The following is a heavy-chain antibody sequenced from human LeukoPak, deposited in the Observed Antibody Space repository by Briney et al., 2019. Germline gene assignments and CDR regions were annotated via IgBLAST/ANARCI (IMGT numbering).Heavy chain of an antibody. CDR2: INTNTGNP. D-gene: IGHD3-16*02. J-gene: IGHJ5*02. CDR1: GYAFTSYA. Sequence: ASVKVSCKASGYAFTSYAMNWVRQAPGQGLEWMGWINTNTGNPTYAQGFTGRFVFSLDTSVSTAYLQISSLKAEDTAVYYCAREGGGLRLGELSSDNWFDPWGQGTLVTVSS. V-gene: IGHV7-4-1*02. CDR3: AREGGGLRLGELSSDNWFDP.